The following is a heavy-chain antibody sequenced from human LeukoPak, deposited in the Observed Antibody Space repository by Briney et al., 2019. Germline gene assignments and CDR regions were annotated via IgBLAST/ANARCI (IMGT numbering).Heavy chain of an antibody. CDR1: GYSISSGYY. CDR3: AGRGFWSGYSDY. J-gene: IGHJ4*02. CDR2: IYHSGST. D-gene: IGHD3-3*01. V-gene: IGHV4-38-2*01. Sequence: PSETLSLTCAVSGYSISSGYYWGWIRQPPGKGLEWIGTIYHSGSTYYNPSLKSRVTISVDRSKNQFSLKLSSVTAADTAVYYCAGRGFWSGYSDYWGQGTLVTVSS.